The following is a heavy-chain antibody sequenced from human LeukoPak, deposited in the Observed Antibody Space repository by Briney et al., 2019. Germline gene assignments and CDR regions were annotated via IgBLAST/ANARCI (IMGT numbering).Heavy chain of an antibody. Sequence: GGSLRLSCAASGFTFSSYSMHWVRQAPGKGLEWVAFIRYDGSNKYYADSVKGRFTISRDNSKNTLYLQMNSLRAEDTAVYYCARRAGAYSHPYDYWGQGTLVTVSS. CDR2: IRYDGSNK. CDR1: GFTFSSYS. D-gene: IGHD4/OR15-4a*01. CDR3: ARRAGAYSHPYDY. V-gene: IGHV3-30*02. J-gene: IGHJ4*02.